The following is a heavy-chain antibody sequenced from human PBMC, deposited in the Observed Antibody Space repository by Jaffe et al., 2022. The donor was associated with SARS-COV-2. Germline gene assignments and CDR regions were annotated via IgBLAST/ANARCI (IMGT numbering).Heavy chain of an antibody. CDR2: INTNTGNP. Sequence: QVQLVQSGSELKKPGASVKVSCKASGYTFTSYAMNWVRQAPGQGLEWMGWINTNTGNPTYAQGFTGRFVFSLDTSVSTTYLQISGLKAEDTAVYYCVRLPNRYCSSTSCYQGFWGQGTLVTVSS. D-gene: IGHD2-2*01. V-gene: IGHV7-4-1*02. CDR3: VRLPNRYCSSTSCYQGF. J-gene: IGHJ4*02. CDR1: GYTFTSYA.